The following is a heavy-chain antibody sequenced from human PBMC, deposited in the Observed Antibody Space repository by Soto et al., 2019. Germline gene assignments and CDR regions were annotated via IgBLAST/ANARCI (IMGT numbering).Heavy chain of an antibody. V-gene: IGHV4-30-2*01. J-gene: IGHJ4*02. CDR3: ARGGVDYYDSSGYYFSPYYFDY. D-gene: IGHD3-22*01. Sequence: QLQLQESGSGLVKPSQTLSLTCAVSGGSISSGGYSWSWIRQPPGKGLEWIGYIYHSGSTYYNPSLKSRVTISVARSKNQFSLKLRSVTAADTAVYYCARGGVDYYDSSGYYFSPYYFDYWGQGTLVTVSS. CDR2: IYHSGST. CDR1: GGSISSGGYS.